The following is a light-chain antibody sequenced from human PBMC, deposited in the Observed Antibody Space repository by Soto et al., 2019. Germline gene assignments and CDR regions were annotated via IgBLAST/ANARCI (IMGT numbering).Light chain of an antibody. Sequence: EIVLTQSPGTLSLSPGERATLSCRASQSVSSSYLAGYQQKPGQTPRLLIYGASSRATGIPDRFSGSGSGTDFTLTISRLEPEDFAVYYCQQYGSSPEYTFGQGTKVDIK. CDR2: GAS. CDR1: QSVSSSY. CDR3: QQYGSSPEYT. V-gene: IGKV3-20*01. J-gene: IGKJ2*01.